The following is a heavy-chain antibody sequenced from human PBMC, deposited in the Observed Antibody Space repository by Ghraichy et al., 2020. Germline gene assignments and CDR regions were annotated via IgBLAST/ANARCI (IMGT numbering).Heavy chain of an antibody. CDR1: GFTFSSYG. V-gene: IGHV3-33*06. CDR2: IWYDGSNK. D-gene: IGHD3-22*01. Sequence: GGSLRLSCAASGFTFSSYGMHWVRQAPGKGLEWVAVIWYDGSNKYYADSVKGRFTISRDNSKNTLYLQMNSLRAEDTAVYYCAKDYYDSSGYYASIGLHYYYYGMDVWGQGTTVTVSS. CDR3: AKDYYDSSGYYASIGLHYYYYGMDV. J-gene: IGHJ6*02.